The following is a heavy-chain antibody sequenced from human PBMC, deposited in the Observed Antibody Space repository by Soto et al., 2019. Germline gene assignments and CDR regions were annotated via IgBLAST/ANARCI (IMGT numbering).Heavy chain of an antibody. Sequence: SVKVSCKASGGTFSSYTISWVRQAPGQGLEWMGRIIPILGIANYAQKFQGRVTITADKSTSTAYMELSSLRSEDTAVYYCASAYDSSPIWFDYWGQGTPVTVSS. J-gene: IGHJ5*01. D-gene: IGHD3-22*01. CDR1: GGTFSSYT. V-gene: IGHV1-69*02. CDR3: ASAYDSSPIWFDY. CDR2: IIPILGIA.